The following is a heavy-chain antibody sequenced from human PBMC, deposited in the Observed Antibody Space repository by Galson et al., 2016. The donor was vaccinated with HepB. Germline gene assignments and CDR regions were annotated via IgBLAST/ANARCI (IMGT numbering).Heavy chain of an antibody. CDR2: FDAEDGET. J-gene: IGHJ4*02. CDR3: ATVPHDYFDPSGRAYVDY. CDR1: GFTLTELS. Sequence: SVKVSCKVSGFTLTELSMHWVRQAPGKGLEWTGGFDAEDGETIYAQEFQGRVAMTEHTSTDTAYMELSSLRSEDTAIYYCATVPHDYFDPSGRAYVDYWGQGTLVTVSS. D-gene: IGHD3-22*01. V-gene: IGHV1-24*01.